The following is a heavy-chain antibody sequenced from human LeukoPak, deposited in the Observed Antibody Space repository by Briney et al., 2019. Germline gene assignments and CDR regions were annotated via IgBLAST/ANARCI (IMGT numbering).Heavy chain of an antibody. D-gene: IGHD5-18*01. Sequence: GGSLRLSCAASGFTFDDYAMHWVRQAPGKGLEWVSGISWSRGIIGYADSVKGRFTTAGDNAKNSLYLQMNSLRPEYTFLYYCTKDSVAMVTTSDYWGRGTLVTVSS. J-gene: IGHJ4*02. CDR2: ISWSRGII. V-gene: IGHV3-9*01. CDR3: TKDSVAMVTTSDY. CDR1: GFTFDDYA.